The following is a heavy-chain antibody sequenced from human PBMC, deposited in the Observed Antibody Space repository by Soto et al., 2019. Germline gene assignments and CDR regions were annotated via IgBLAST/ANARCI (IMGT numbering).Heavy chain of an antibody. CDR3: ARGIRISITGTTFY. CDR2: INAGNGNT. D-gene: IGHD1-7*01. J-gene: IGHJ4*02. V-gene: IGHV1-3*01. CDR1: GYTFTSYA. Sequence: GASVKVSCKASGYTFTSYAMHWVRQAPGQRLEWMGWINAGNGNTKYSQKFQGRVTITRDTSASTAYMELSSLRSEDTDVYYCARGIRISITGTTFYWGQGTLVTVSS.